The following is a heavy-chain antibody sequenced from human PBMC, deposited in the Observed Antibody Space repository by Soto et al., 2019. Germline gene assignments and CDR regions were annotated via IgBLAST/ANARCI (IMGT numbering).Heavy chain of an antibody. CDR1: GYTFTSYY. Sequence: ASVKVSCKASGYTFTSYYMHWVRQAPGQGLGWMGIINPSGGSTSYAQKFQGRVTMTRDTSTSTAYMDLSRLRSDDTAVYYCARGATLAVCGQGTTVTVSS. CDR2: INPSGGST. V-gene: IGHV1-46*01. J-gene: IGHJ6*02. CDR3: ARGATLAV.